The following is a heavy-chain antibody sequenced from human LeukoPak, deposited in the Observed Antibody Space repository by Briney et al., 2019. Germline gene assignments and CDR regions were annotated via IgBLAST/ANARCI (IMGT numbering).Heavy chain of an antibody. D-gene: IGHD3-9*01. Sequence: GGSLRLSYAASGFTFDDYAMHWVREASGKGLEWVSLISGDGGSTYYADSVKGRFTISRDNSKNSLYLQMNSLRTEDTALYYCAKDGRFYDILTGYPDYWGQGTLVTVSS. J-gene: IGHJ4*02. CDR3: AKDGRFYDILTGYPDY. CDR2: ISGDGGST. V-gene: IGHV3-43*02. CDR1: GFTFDDYA.